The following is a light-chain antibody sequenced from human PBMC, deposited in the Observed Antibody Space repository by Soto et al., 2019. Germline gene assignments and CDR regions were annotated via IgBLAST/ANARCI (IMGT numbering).Light chain of an antibody. J-gene: IGLJ3*02. Sequence: QAVVTQPPSASGSPGQSVTISCTGTSSDVGDYNYVSWYQQHPGKAPKLMIYDVIKRPSGVPDRFSGSKSGNTASLTVSGLQAEDEADYYCSSYAGSNNVWVFGGGTQLTVL. CDR1: SSDVGDYNY. CDR2: DVI. CDR3: SSYAGSNNVWV. V-gene: IGLV2-8*01.